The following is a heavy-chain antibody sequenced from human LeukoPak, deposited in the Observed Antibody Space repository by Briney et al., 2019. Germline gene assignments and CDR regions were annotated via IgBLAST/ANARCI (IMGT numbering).Heavy chain of an antibody. Sequence: PGGSLRPSCAASGFTFSSYAMSWVRQAPGKGLEWVSSISSSSYIYYADSVKGRFTISRDNAKNSLYLQMNSLRAEDTAVYYCASSTSSTSEYDYWGQGTLVTVSS. CDR1: GFTFSSYA. D-gene: IGHD2-2*01. V-gene: IGHV3-21*01. J-gene: IGHJ4*02. CDR2: ISSSSYI. CDR3: ASSTSSTSEYDY.